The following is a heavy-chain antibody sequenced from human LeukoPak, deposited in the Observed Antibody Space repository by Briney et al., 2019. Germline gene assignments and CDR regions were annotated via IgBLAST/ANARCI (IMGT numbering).Heavy chain of an antibody. CDR3: ARGYCSSTSCYTYGMDV. D-gene: IGHD2-2*02. V-gene: IGHV4-34*01. CDR1: GGSFSGYY. J-gene: IGHJ6*02. CDR2: INHSGST. Sequence: SETLSLTCAVYGGSFSGYYWSWIRQPPGKGLEWIGEINHSGSTNYNPSLKSRVTIPVDTSKNQFSLKLSSVTAADTAVYYCARGYCSSTSCYTYGMDVWGQGTTVTVSS.